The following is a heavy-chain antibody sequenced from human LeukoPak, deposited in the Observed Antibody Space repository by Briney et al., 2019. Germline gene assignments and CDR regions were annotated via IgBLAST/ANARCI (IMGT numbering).Heavy chain of an antibody. Sequence: SETLSLTRTVSGGSISSYYWSWIRQPAGKGLEWIGRIYTSGSTNYNPSLKSRVTMSVDTSKNQFSLKLSSVTAADTAVYYCAVGLLWFGKLDYWGQGTLVTVSS. CDR2: IYTSGST. J-gene: IGHJ4*02. CDR1: GGSISSYY. V-gene: IGHV4-4*07. CDR3: AVGLLWFGKLDY. D-gene: IGHD3-10*01.